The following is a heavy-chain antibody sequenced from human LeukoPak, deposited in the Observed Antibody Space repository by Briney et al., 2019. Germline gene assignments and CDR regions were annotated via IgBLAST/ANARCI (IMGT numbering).Heavy chain of an antibody. Sequence: SVKVSCKASGGTFSSYAISWVRQAPGQGLEWMGGIIPIFGTANYAQKFQGRVTITADESTGTAYMELSSLRSEDTAVYYCARGTGYSGYDYGFDYWGQGTLVTVSS. CDR2: IIPIFGTA. V-gene: IGHV1-69*13. J-gene: IGHJ4*02. CDR3: ARGTGYSGYDYGFDY. D-gene: IGHD5-12*01. CDR1: GGTFSSYA.